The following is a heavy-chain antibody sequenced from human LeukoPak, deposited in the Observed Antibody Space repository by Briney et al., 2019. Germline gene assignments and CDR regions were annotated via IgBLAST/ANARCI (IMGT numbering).Heavy chain of an antibody. D-gene: IGHD6-13*01. V-gene: IGHV4-61*05. CDR3: ARVTGYMTEDYFDY. CDR1: GGSITSNSYY. CDR2: TYTSGST. J-gene: IGHJ4*02. Sequence: SETLSLTCTVSGGSITSNSYYWGWIRQPPGKGLEWIGRTYTSGSTNYNPSLKSRVTMSVDTSKNQFSLKLSSVTAADTAVYYCARVTGYMTEDYFDYWGQGTLITVSS.